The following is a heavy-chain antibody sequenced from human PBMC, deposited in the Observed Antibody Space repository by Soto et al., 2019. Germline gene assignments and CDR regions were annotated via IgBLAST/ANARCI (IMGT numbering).Heavy chain of an antibody. V-gene: IGHV3-30-3*01. CDR2: ISYDGSNK. J-gene: IGHJ6*02. Sequence: QVPLVESGGGVVQPGRSLRLSCAASGFTFSSYAMHWVRQAPGKGLEWVAVISYDGSNKYYADSVKGRFTISRDNSKNTLYLQMNSLRAEDTAVYYCAETAKYYYYGMDVWGQGTTVTVSS. CDR1: GFTFSSYA. CDR3: AETAKYYYYGMDV.